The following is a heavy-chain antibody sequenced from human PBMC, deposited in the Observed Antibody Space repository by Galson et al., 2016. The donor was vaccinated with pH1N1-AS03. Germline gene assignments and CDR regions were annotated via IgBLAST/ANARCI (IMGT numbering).Heavy chain of an antibody. CDR3: VKGGGYSHGFLEYYFDS. CDR1: GFVFSTSA. CDR2: IRYDESIK. V-gene: IGHV3-30*02. J-gene: IGHJ4*02. Sequence: SCAASGFVFSTSAIHWVRQSPGKGLEWVAFIRYDESIKNYGDSVKGRFTISRDNSKNTVDLEMNSLRPEDSAVYYCVKGGGYSHGFLEYYFDSWGQGSLVTVSS. D-gene: IGHD3-3*01.